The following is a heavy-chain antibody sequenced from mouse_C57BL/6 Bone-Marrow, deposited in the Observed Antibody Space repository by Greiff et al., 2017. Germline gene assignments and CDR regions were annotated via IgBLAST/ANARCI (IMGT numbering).Heavy chain of an antibody. V-gene: IGHV2-2*01. CDR3: ASSTMGFAY. Sequence: VQLQQSGPGLVQPSQSLSITCTVSGFSLTSYGVHWVRQSPGKGLEWLGVIWSGGSTDYNAAFIYRLSISKDNSKSQVFFKMNSLQADDTAIYYCASSTMGFAYWGQGTLVTVSA. CDR1: GFSLTSYG. CDR2: IWSGGST. D-gene: IGHD2-1*01. J-gene: IGHJ3*01.